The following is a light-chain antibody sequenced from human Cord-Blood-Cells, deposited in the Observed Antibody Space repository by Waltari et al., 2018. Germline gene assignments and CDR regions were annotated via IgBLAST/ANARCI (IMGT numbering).Light chain of an antibody. CDR1: QGISNS. CDR2: AAS. Sequence: DIQMTQSPSSLSASVGDRVTITCRASQGISNSLAWYQQKPGKAPKLLLYAASELESEVPSRFSGSGSGTDYTLTISSLQPEDFATYYSQQYYSTPRTFGQGTKLEIK. V-gene: IGKV1-NL1*01. J-gene: IGKJ2*01. CDR3: QQYYSTPRT.